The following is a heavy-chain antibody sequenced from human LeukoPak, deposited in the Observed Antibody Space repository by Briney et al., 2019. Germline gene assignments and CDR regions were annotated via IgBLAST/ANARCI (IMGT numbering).Heavy chain of an antibody. Sequence: GESLKISCKGSGYSFTTYWIGWVRQMPGKGLEWMGIIYPGDSDARYSPSFQGQVTISVDKSISTAYLQWSSLTASDTAIYYCARLSMVRGVIITEGPFDYWGQGTLVTVSS. V-gene: IGHV5-51*01. J-gene: IGHJ4*02. CDR3: ARLSMVRGVIITEGPFDY. CDR1: GYSFTTYW. D-gene: IGHD3-10*01. CDR2: IYPGDSDA.